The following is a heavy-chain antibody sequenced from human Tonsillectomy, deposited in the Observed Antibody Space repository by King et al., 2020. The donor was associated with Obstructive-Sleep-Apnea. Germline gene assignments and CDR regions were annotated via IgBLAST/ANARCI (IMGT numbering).Heavy chain of an antibody. J-gene: IGHJ6*02. CDR3: ARDRDCSSTSCYDDYYYGMDV. D-gene: IGHD2-2*01. Sequence: VQLQQSGPGLVKPSQTLSLTCAISGDSVSTNSAAWNWIRQSPSRGLEWLGRTYYRSKWFNDYALSVKSRITINSDTSKNQFSLHLNSVTPEDTAVYYCARDRDCSSTSCYDDYYYGMDVWGQGTTVTVSS. CDR1: GDSVSTNSAA. V-gene: IGHV6-1*01. CDR2: TYYRSKWFN.